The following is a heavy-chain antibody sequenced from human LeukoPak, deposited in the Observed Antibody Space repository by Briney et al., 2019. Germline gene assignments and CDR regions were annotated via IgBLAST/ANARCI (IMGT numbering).Heavy chain of an antibody. V-gene: IGHV3-23*01. J-gene: IGHJ4*02. CDR3: AKSLGFSGSYPTGGD. CDR1: GFTFSSYA. Sequence: QAGGSLRLSCAASGFTFSSYAMSWVRQAPGKGLEWVSAISGSGGSTYYADSVKGRFTISRDNSKNTLYVQMNSLRAEDTAVYYCAKSLGFSGSYPTGGDWGQGTLVTVSS. CDR2: ISGSGGST. D-gene: IGHD1-26*01.